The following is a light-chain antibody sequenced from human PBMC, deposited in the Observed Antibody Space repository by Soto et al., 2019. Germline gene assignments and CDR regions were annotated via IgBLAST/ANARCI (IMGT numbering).Light chain of an antibody. V-gene: IGKV3-20*01. CDR1: QVIASSY. CDR3: QQYGSSPPWT. J-gene: IGKJ1*01. CDR2: GAS. Sequence: DIVLTQSPGTLSLSPGERATLSCRASQVIASSYLAWYQQKPGQAPRLLVYGASSRATGIPDRFSGSGSGTDFTLTISRLDPEDFAVYYCQQYGSSPPWTFGQGTKVDIK.